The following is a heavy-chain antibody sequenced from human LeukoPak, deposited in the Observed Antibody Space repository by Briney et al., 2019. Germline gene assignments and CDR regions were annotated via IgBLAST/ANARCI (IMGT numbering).Heavy chain of an antibody. CDR1: GYTFTGYY. J-gene: IGHJ4*02. V-gene: IGHV1-2*04. D-gene: IGHD3-22*01. CDR2: INPNSGGT. CDR3: AREDYYDSSGYYYEPSGFDY. Sequence: ASVKVSCKASGYTFTGYYMHWVRQAPGQGLAWMGWINPNSGGTNYAQKFQGWVTMTRDTSISTAYMELSRLRSDDTAVYYCAREDYYDSSGYYYEPSGFDYWGQGTLVTVSS.